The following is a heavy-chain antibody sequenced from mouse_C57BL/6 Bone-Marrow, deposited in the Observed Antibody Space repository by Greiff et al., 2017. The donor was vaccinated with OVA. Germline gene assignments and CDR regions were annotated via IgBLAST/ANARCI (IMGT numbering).Heavy chain of an antibody. D-gene: IGHD2-3*01. CDR1: GYTFTDYN. CDR3: ARSDGYYVVAY. Sequence: EVQLQESGPELVKPGASVKISCKASGYTFTDYNMDWVKQSHGKSLAWIGDINPNNGGTIYNQKFKGKATLTVDKTSSTAYMELRSLTSEDTAVYYCARSDGYYVVAYWGQGTLVTVSA. J-gene: IGHJ3*01. CDR2: INPNNGGT. V-gene: IGHV1-18*01.